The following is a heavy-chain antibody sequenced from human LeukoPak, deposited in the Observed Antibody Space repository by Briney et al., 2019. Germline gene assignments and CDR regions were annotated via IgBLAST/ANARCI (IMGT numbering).Heavy chain of an antibody. D-gene: IGHD1-26*01. CDR1: GGSISSYY. Sequence: PSETLSLTCTVSGGSISSYYWGWIRQPPGKGLEWIGSIYYSGSTNYNPSLKSRVTISVDTSKNQFSLKLSSVTAADTAVYYCARAAGTSYSPFDYWGQGTLVTVSS. V-gene: IGHV4-59*01. CDR2: IYYSGST. CDR3: ARAAGTSYSPFDY. J-gene: IGHJ4*02.